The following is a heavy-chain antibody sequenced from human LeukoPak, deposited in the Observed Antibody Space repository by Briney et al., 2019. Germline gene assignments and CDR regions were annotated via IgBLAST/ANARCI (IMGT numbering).Heavy chain of an antibody. Sequence: ASVKVSCKTSGYTFTRYAIHWVRQAPGPRLEWMGWISCGKGETKYSQKFQDRVTITRDTSASTAYMELSSLRSEDTAVYYCARDNGYQLLWWWGQGTLVTVSS. CDR1: GYTFTRYA. CDR2: ISCGKGET. D-gene: IGHD2-2*01. V-gene: IGHV1-3*01. CDR3: ARDNGYQLLWW. J-gene: IGHJ4*02.